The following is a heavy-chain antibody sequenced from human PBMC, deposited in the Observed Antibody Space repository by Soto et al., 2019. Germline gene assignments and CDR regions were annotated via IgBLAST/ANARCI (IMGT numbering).Heavy chain of an antibody. Sequence: GGSLRLSCAASGFTFDDYAMQWVRQAPGKGLEWVSGISWNSGSIGYADSVKGRFTISRDNAKNSLYLQMNSLRAEDTALYYCAKSFTMFVVDYFDYWGQGTLVTVSS. CDR2: ISWNSGSI. CDR3: AKSFTMFVVDYFDY. CDR1: GFTFDDYA. V-gene: IGHV3-9*01. D-gene: IGHD3-22*01. J-gene: IGHJ4*02.